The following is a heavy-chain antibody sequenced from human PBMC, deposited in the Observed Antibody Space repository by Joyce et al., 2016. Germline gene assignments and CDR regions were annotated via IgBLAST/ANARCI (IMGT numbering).Heavy chain of an antibody. CDR2: ISGDSTYI. J-gene: IGHJ6*02. CDR1: GFTFRTSS. Sequence: EVQLVESGGGLVETGGSLRISCAASGFTFRTSSMSWFRQAPGKGLEWVSAISGDSTYIFYADSVKGRFTVSRDNAKNSLYLQMNTLRAEDTAVFFCARGGLVYDYSMDVWGQGTTVTVSS. CDR3: ARGGLVYDYSMDV. D-gene: IGHD2-8*02. V-gene: IGHV3-21*02.